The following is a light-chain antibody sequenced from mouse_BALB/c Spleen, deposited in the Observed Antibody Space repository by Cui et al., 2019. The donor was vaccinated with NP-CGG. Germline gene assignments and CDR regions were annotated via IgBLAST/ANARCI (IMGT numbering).Light chain of an antibody. J-gene: IGLJ1*01. V-gene: IGLV1*01. Sequence: QAVVTQESALTTSPGETVTLTCHSSTGAVTTNNFANWVQEKPDHLFTGLIGGTNNRAPGVPARFSGSRIGDKAALTITGTQTEDEAIYFCALWYSNHWVFGGGTKLTVL. CDR1: TGAVTTNNF. CDR3: ALWYSNHWV. CDR2: GTN.